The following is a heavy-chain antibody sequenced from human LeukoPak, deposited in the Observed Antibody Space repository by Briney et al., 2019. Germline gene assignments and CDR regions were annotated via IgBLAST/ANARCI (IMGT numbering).Heavy chain of an antibody. D-gene: IGHD3-22*01. J-gene: IGHJ4*02. CDR3: ARGRNYYDSSGYGY. Sequence: SETLSLTCTVSGGSISSYYWSWIRQPPGKGLEWIGCIYYSGSTNYNPSLKSRVTISVDTSKNQFSLKLSSVTAADTAVYYCARGRNYYDSSGYGYWGQGTLVTVSS. V-gene: IGHV4-59*01. CDR2: IYYSGST. CDR1: GGSISSYY.